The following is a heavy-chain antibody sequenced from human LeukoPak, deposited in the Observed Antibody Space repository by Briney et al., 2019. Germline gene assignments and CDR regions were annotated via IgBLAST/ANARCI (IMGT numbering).Heavy chain of an antibody. CDR3: ARQIWFGELLPYYYYGMDV. Sequence: GESLKVSCKGSGYSFTSYWISWVRQMPGKGLEWMGRIDPGDSYTNYSPSFQGHVTISADKSISTAYLQWSSLKASDTAMYYCARQIWFGELLPYYYYGMDVWGKGTTVTVSS. J-gene: IGHJ6*04. CDR2: IDPGDSYT. D-gene: IGHD3-10*01. V-gene: IGHV5-10-1*01. CDR1: GYSFTSYW.